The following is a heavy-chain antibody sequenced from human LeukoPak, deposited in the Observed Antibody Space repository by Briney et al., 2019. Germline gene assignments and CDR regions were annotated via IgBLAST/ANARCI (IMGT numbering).Heavy chain of an antibody. V-gene: IGHV4-61*02. J-gene: IGHJ4*02. CDR1: GGSISSSSYY. CDR2: IYTSGST. D-gene: IGHD3-22*01. CDR3: ARERVVITTTAYFDY. Sequence: PSETLSLTCTVSGGSISSSSYYWSWIRQPAGKGLEWIGRIYTSGSTNYNPSLKSRVTISVDKSKNQFSLKLSSVAAADTAVYYCARERVVITTTAYFDYWGQGTLVTVSS.